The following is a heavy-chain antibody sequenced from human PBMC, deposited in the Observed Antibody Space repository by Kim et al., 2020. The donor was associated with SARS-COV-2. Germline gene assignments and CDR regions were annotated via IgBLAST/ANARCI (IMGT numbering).Heavy chain of an antibody. D-gene: IGHD6-13*01. J-gene: IGHJ1*01. CDR2: INDSGNT. CDR3: ARVWYRNSFFQY. V-gene: IGHV4-34*01. CDR1: AASFSGYY. Sequence: SETLSLTCDVQAASFSGYYWGWIRQPPGKGLEWIGEINDSGNTKYNPSLKSRVTISVDTSKNQFSLKLTSVTAADTAMYYCARVWYRNSFFQYWGQGTLV.